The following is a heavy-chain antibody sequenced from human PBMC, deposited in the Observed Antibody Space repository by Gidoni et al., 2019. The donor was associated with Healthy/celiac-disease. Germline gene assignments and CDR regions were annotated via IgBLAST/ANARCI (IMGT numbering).Heavy chain of an antibody. CDR3: ARPQSISGDALSYFDY. V-gene: IGHV3-11*01. CDR2: IRSSGSTK. D-gene: IGHD3-9*01. J-gene: IGHJ4*02. CDR1: GCPFSHYY. Sequence: QVQLVASGGGLVKPGGSLRLSCAASGCPFSHYYMGWFRQAPGKGLEWVAYIRSSGSTKYYADSVKGRFTISRDNAKNALYLQMNSLRAEDTAVYYCARPQSISGDALSYFDYWGQGTLVTVSS.